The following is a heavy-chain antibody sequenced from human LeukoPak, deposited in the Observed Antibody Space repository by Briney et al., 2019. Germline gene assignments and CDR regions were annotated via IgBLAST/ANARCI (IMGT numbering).Heavy chain of an antibody. V-gene: IGHV3-7*04. CDR1: GFTFSDYW. CDR3: ARGSASSTYRPCDY. D-gene: IGHD6-13*01. CDR2: IKRDGSEK. Sequence: GGSLRLSCAASGFTFSDYWMSWVRPAPGKRLEWVANIKRDGSEKYYVDSVKDRFSISRDNAKNSLYLEMNSLRAEDTAVYYCARGSASSTYRPCDYWGQGTLVIVSS. J-gene: IGHJ4*02.